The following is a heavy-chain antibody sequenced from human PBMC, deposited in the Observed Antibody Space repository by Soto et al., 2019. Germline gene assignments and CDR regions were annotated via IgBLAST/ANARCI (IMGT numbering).Heavy chain of an antibody. J-gene: IGHJ4*02. CDR1: GYTFTGYY. CDR3: ARAPPGIAAAGTRFFDY. V-gene: IGHV1-2*02. Sequence: ASVKVSCKASGYTFTGYYMHWVRQAPGQGLEWMGWINPNSGGTNYAQKFQGRVTMTRDMSISTAYMELSRLRSDDTAVYSCARAPPGIAAAGTRFFDYWGQGTLVTVSS. CDR2: INPNSGGT. D-gene: IGHD6-13*01.